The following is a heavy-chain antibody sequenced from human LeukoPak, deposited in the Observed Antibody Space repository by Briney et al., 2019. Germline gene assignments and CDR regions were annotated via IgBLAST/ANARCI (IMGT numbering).Heavy chain of an antibody. CDR3: ASPRGYSYGHYYFDY. V-gene: IGHV4-4*07. D-gene: IGHD5-18*01. CDR1: GGSISSYY. Sequence: SETLSLTCTVSGGSISSYYWSWIRQPAGKGLEWIGRIYTSGSTNYNPSLKSRVTISVDTSKNQFSLKLSSVTAADTAVYYCASPRGYSYGHYYFDYWGQGTLVTVSS. CDR2: IYTSGST. J-gene: IGHJ4*02.